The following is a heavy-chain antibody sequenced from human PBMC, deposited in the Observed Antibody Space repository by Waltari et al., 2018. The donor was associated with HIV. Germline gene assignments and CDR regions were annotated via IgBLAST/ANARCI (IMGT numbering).Heavy chain of an antibody. CDR3: ARDGWLRSAYGMDV. Sequence: EVQLVESVGGLVQPGGSLRLSCATSGFTFSSFSMNWVRQAPGKGLEFISYISGSSSTIYYADSVKGRFTISRDNARNSLYLQMNSLRAEDTAVYYCARDGWLRSAYGMDVWGQGTTVTVS. CDR2: ISGSSSTI. D-gene: IGHD5-12*01. J-gene: IGHJ6*02. CDR1: GFTFSSFS. V-gene: IGHV3-48*01.